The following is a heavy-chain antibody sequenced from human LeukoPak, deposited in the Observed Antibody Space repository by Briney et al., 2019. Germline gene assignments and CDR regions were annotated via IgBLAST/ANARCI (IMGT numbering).Heavy chain of an antibody. J-gene: IGHJ3*02. CDR3: ARVKWDYDSSGYYLSVAFDI. CDR2: FDPEDGET. CDR1: GYTLTELS. V-gene: IGHV1-24*01. Sequence: ASVKVSCKVSGYTLTELSMHWVRQAPGKGLEWMGGFDPEDGETIYAQKFQGRVTMTEDTSTDTAYMELSSLRSDDTAVYYCARVKWDYDSSGYYLSVAFDIWGQGTMVTVSS. D-gene: IGHD3-22*01.